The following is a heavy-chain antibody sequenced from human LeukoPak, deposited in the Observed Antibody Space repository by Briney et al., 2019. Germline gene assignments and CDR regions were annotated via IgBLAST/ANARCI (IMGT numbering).Heavy chain of an antibody. CDR1: GFTFSTYS. J-gene: IGHJ2*01. CDR2: TEPGTGS. V-gene: IGHV3-21*01. CDR3: ARDYRDAYGYRYFDL. D-gene: IGHD3-10*01. Sequence: GGSLRLSCAASGFTFSTYSMTWVRLAPGKGLEWFSSTEPGTGSIPDPVQGRFTISRDNAHNSLYLQMNSLRVEDTAVYYCARDYRDAYGYRYFDLWGRGALVTVSS.